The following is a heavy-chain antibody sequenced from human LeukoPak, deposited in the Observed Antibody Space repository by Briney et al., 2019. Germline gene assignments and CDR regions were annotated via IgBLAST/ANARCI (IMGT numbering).Heavy chain of an antibody. CDR2: ISSSSGYI. D-gene: IGHD5-18*01. CDR3: ATPGGYTYGLLR. Sequence: GGSLRLSCAASGFTFSSYSMNWVRQAPGKGLEWVSSISSSSGYIYYADSVKGRFTISRDSAKNSLYLQMNSLRAEDTAVYYRATPGGYTYGLLRWGQGTMVTVSS. CDR1: GFTFSSYS. V-gene: IGHV3-21*01. J-gene: IGHJ3*01.